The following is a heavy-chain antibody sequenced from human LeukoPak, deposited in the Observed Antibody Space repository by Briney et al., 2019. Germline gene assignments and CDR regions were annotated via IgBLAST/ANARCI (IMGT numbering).Heavy chain of an antibody. Sequence: GGSLRLSCAASGFTFSNYALSWVRQAPGKGLECVSAISGSGGSTYSADSLKGRFTISRDNSKNTLYLQINSLRADDTAVFYCARGGLGSAFDYWGQGTLVTVSS. CDR1: GFTFSNYA. J-gene: IGHJ4*02. D-gene: IGHD6-19*01. CDR2: ISGSGGST. CDR3: ARGGLGSAFDY. V-gene: IGHV3-23*01.